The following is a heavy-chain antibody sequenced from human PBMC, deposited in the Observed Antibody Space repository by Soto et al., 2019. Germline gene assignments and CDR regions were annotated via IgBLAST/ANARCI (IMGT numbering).Heavy chain of an antibody. D-gene: IGHD2-15*01. V-gene: IGHV4-38-2*01. CDR3: ARGWYYFDF. Sequence: SETLSLTCAVSGYSISSDYYWGWIRQSPGKGLEWIGSFHHSGSTYYNPSLKSRVTISIDTSKNQFSLRLTSVTAADTALYFCARGWYYFDFWGRGTLVTVSS. J-gene: IGHJ4*02. CDR1: GYSISSDYY. CDR2: FHHSGST.